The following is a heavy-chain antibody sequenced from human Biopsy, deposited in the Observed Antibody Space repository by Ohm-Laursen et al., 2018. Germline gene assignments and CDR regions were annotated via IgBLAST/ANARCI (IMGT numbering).Heavy chain of an antibody. D-gene: IGHD4-17*01. V-gene: IGHV1-18*04. CDR3: ARDPHGEGRDYGSYFDY. CDR1: GFSLTGYY. J-gene: IGHJ4*02. Sequence: SSVKVSCKASGFSLTGYYIHWVRQAPGQGLEWMGWISAYNGHTKFARKFQDRVTMTTDTSTTTAYMDLRSLRSDDTAVYYCARDPHGEGRDYGSYFDYWGQGTLVTVSS. CDR2: ISAYNGHT.